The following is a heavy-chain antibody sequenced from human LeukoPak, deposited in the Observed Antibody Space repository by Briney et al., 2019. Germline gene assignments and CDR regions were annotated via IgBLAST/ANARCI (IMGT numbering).Heavy chain of an antibody. Sequence: SETLSLTCTASGVSISSSSYHWVWIRQPPGKGLQWIGSIYYRGTTYDNTSLRSRVTMSVDPSKNQFSLRLSSETSRLRPAYTGARLHAAYLASGYFDLWGRGTLVTVSS. D-gene: IGHD1-1*01. CDR3: ARLHAAYLASGYFDL. CDR2: IYYRGTT. CDR1: GVSISSSSYH. J-gene: IGHJ2*01. V-gene: IGHV4-39*01.